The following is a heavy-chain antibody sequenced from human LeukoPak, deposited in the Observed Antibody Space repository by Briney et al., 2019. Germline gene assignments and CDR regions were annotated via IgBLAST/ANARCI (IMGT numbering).Heavy chain of an antibody. J-gene: IGHJ6*02. V-gene: IGHV4-61*01. CDR1: GGSVSSGSYY. Sequence: SETLSLTCTVSGGSVSSGSYYWSWIRQPPGKGLEWIGYIYYSGSTNYNPSLKSRVTISVDTSKNQFPLKLSSVTAADTAVYYCARDGVVATDYGMDVWGQGTTVTVSS. CDR3: ARDGVVATDYGMDV. CDR2: IYYSGST. D-gene: IGHD5-12*01.